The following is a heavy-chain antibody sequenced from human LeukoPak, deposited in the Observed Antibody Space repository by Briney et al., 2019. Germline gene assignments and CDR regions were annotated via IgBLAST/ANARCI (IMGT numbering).Heavy chain of an antibody. CDR1: GDSVSSNSAA. V-gene: IGHV6-1*01. J-gene: IGHJ4*02. D-gene: IGHD2-15*01. CDR2: TYYRSKWYN. CDR3: ARDQGYCSAGSCYHFDR. Sequence: SQTLSLTCAISGDSVSSNSAAWNWIRQSPSRGLEWLGRTYYRSKWYNDYAVSVKSRITINPDTSKNQFSLQLNSVTPEDTAVYYCARDQGYCSAGSCYHFDRWGQGTLVTVSS.